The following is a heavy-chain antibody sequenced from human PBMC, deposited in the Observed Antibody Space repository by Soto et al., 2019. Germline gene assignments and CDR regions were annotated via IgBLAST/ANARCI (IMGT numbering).Heavy chain of an antibody. Sequence: GRSLRLSCAASGFTFSSYAMSWVRQAPGKGLEWVSAISGSGGSTYYADSVKGRFTISRDNSKNTLYLQMNSLRAEDTAVYDCAKTAAGTPMYYYYGMDVWGQGTTVIVSS. J-gene: IGHJ6*02. D-gene: IGHD6-13*01. V-gene: IGHV3-23*01. CDR2: ISGSGGST. CDR3: AKTAAGTPMYYYYGMDV. CDR1: GFTFSSYA.